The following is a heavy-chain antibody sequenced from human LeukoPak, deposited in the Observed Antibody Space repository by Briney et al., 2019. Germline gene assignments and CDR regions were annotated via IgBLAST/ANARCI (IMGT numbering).Heavy chain of an antibody. Sequence: PGGSLRLSCAASGFTFSSYAMSWVRQAPGKGLEWVSAISGSGGSTYYADSVKGRFTISRDNSKNTLYLQMNSLRAEDTAVYYCAKEDSYTSGWYEALSCFDYWGQGTLVTVST. V-gene: IGHV3-23*01. CDR1: GFTFSSYA. J-gene: IGHJ4*02. CDR3: AKEDSYTSGWYEALSCFDY. CDR2: ISGSGGST. D-gene: IGHD6-19*01.